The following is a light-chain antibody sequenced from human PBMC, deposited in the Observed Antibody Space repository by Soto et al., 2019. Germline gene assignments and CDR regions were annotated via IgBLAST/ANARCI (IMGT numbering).Light chain of an antibody. Sequence: DIVMTQSPDSLAVSLGERATINCKSSQSVLYSSNNKNYLAWYQQKPGQPPKLLIYWASTRESGVPDRFSGSGSSTDFTLTISSLQAEHVAVYYCQQYYSTPTFGPGTKVDIK. CDR1: QSVLYSSNNKNY. CDR2: WAS. J-gene: IGKJ3*01. V-gene: IGKV4-1*01. CDR3: QQYYSTPT.